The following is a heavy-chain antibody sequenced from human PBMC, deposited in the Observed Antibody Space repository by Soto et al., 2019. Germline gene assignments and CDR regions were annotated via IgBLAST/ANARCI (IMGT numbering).Heavy chain of an antibody. V-gene: IGHV3-30*03. CDR3: ARDVAMPTGFGLGY. CDR1: GFAFTNYG. CDR2: ISNDGSKK. J-gene: IGHJ4*02. Sequence: QVQVVESGGNIVQPGTSLRLSCAASGFAFTNYGIHWVRQAPGKGLEWVAHISNDGSKKFYADSVKGRFTISRDSSENTVYLQMTSRRPDDTAVFYCARDVAMPTGFGLGYWGQGTLVTVSS. D-gene: IGHD3-3*01.